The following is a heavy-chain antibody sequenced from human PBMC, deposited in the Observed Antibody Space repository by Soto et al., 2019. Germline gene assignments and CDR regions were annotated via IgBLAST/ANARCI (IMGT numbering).Heavy chain of an antibody. J-gene: IGHJ4*02. CDR2: IYPGDSDT. Sequence: PGESLKISCKGSGYSFTSYWIGWVRQMPGKGLEWMGIIYPGDSDTRYGPSFQGQVTISADKSISTAYLQWSSLKASDTAMYYCARSTMIVGVGSDYWCQGTLVTVSS. CDR1: GYSFTSYW. D-gene: IGHD3-22*01. V-gene: IGHV5-51*01. CDR3: ARSTMIVGVGSDY.